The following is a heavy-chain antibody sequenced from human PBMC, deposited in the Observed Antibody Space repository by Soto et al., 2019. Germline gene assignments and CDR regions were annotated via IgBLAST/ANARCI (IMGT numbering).Heavy chain of an antibody. CDR1: GGTFSSYT. CDR3: ARGGPMGGYDY. CDR2: IIPILGIA. V-gene: IGHV1-69*02. J-gene: IGHJ4*02. D-gene: IGHD5-12*01. Sequence: QVQLVQSGAEVKKPGSSVKVSCKASGGTFSSYTISWVRQAPGQGLEWMGRIIPILGIANYAQKFQGRVTITADKSTSTAYMELSSLRSEDTAVYYCARGGPMGGYDYWGQGTLVTVSS.